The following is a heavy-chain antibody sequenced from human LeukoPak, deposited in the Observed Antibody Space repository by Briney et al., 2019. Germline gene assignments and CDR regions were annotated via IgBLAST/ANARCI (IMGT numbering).Heavy chain of an antibody. CDR3: AKDQTYYYDSSGQWDPYYFDY. D-gene: IGHD3-22*01. CDR1: GFTFSSYG. CDR2: ISYDGSNK. J-gene: IGHJ4*02. V-gene: IGHV3-30*18. Sequence: GRSLRLSCAASGFTFSSYGMLWVRQAPGKGLEWVAVISYDGSNKYYADSVKGRFTISRDNSKNTLYLQMNSLRAEDTAVYYCAKDQTYYYDSSGQWDPYYFDYWGQGTLVTVSS.